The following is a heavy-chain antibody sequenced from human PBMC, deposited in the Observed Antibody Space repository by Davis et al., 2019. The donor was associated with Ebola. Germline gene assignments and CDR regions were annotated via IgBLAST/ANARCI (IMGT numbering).Heavy chain of an antibody. D-gene: IGHD6-13*01. V-gene: IGHV4-34*01. CDR1: GGSFSGYY. CDR3: ARGRARVDY. Sequence: SETLSLTCAVHGGSFSGYYWSWIRQPPGKGLEWIGEINHSGSTNYNPSLKSRVTISVDTSKNQFSLKLSSVTAADTAVYYCARGRARVDYWGQGTLVTVSS. J-gene: IGHJ4*02. CDR2: INHSGST.